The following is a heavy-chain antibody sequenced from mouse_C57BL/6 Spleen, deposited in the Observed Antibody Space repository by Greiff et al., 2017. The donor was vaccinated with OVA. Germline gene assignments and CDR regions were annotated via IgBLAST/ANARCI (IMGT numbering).Heavy chain of an antibody. V-gene: IGHV14-4*01. J-gene: IGHJ2*01. D-gene: IGHD1-1*01. CDR1: GFNIKDDY. CDR3: TPLDYYGSRGDY. CDR2: IDPENGDT. Sequence: EVHLVESGAELVRPGASVKLSCTASGFNIKDDYMHWVKQRPEQGLEWIGWIDPENGDTEYASKFQGKATITADTSSNTAYLQLSSLTSEDTAVYYCTPLDYYGSRGDYWGQGTTLTVSS.